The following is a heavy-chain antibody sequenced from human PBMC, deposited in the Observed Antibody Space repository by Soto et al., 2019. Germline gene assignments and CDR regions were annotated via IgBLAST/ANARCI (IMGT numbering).Heavy chain of an antibody. CDR2: IIPIFGTA. Sequence: SVKVSCKASGGTFSSAAISWVRQAPGQGLEWMGGIIPIFGTANYAQKFQGRVTITADESTSTAYMELSSLRSEDTAVYYCARVSIFGVVIRPDYYYYGMDVWGQGTTVTVSS. D-gene: IGHD3-3*01. V-gene: IGHV1-69*13. CDR1: GGTFSSAA. CDR3: ARVSIFGVVIRPDYYYYGMDV. J-gene: IGHJ6*02.